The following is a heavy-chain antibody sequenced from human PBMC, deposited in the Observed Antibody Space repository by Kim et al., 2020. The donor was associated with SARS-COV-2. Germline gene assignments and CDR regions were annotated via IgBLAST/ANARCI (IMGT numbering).Heavy chain of an antibody. CDR2: ISSSSSTI. CDR1: GFTFSSYS. CDR3: ARFGEYSSSEDWFDP. J-gene: IGHJ5*02. V-gene: IGHV3-48*04. Sequence: GGSLRLSCAASGFTFSSYSMNWVRQAPGKGLEWVSYISSSSSTIYYADSVKGRFTISRDNAKNSLYLQMNSLRAEDTAVYYCARFGEYSSSEDWFDPWG. D-gene: IGHD6-6*01.